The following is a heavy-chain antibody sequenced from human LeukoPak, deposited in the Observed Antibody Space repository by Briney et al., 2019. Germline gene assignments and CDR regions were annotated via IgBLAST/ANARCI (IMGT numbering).Heavy chain of an antibody. V-gene: IGHV4-4*02. J-gene: IGHJ4*02. D-gene: IGHD6-19*01. CDR2: IYHSGST. CDR3: ARIHSSGWGVGDS. CDR1: GGSISRSNW. Sequence: SETLCLTCAVSGGSISRSNWWSWVGQPPGKGLEWIGEIYHSGSTTYNPSLKSRVTISIDKSKNQFSLKLSSVTAADTAVYYCARIHSSGWGVGDSWGQGTLVTVSS.